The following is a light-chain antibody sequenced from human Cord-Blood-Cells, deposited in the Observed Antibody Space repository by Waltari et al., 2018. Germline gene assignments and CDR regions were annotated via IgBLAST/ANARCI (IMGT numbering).Light chain of an antibody. CDR1: SSDVGSYNL. J-gene: IGLJ2*01. CDR2: EGS. Sequence: QSALTQPASVSGSPGQSITTSCTGISSDVGSYNLVSWYQQHPGKAPKLRIYEGSKRPSGVSNRFSGSKSGNTASLTISGLQAEDEADYYCCSYAGSSTLVFGGGTKLTVL. V-gene: IGLV2-23*01. CDR3: CSYAGSSTLV.